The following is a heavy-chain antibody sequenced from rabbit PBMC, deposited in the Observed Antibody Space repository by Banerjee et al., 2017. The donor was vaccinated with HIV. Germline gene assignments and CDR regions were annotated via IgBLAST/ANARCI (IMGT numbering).Heavy chain of an antibody. D-gene: IGHD7-1*01. CDR1: GSDISSFS. Sequence: QEQLEESGGDLVKPEGSLTLTCTASGSDISSFSMGWVRQAPGKGLELIACIYAGSSGNTVYASWAKGRFTISRTSSTTVTLQMTSLTAADTATYFCARDLAAVTGWNFGLWGPGTLVTVS. CDR3: ARDLAAVTGWNFGL. J-gene: IGHJ4*01. CDR2: IYAGSSGNT. V-gene: IGHV1S45*01.